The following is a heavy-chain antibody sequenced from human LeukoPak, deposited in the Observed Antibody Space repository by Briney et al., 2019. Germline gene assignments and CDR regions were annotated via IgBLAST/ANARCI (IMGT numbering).Heavy chain of an antibody. CDR3: ARGLLEWLPGIIKYYYYGMDV. V-gene: IGHV4-4*02. Sequence: SETLSLTCAVSGGSIISNDWWSWVRQPPGKGLEWIGEIYRSGTTDYNPSLKSRATISVDKSKNQFSLRLSSVTAADTAVYYCARGLLEWLPGIIKYYYYGMDVWGQGTTVTVSS. CDR2: IYRSGTT. CDR1: GGSIISNDW. D-gene: IGHD3-3*01. J-gene: IGHJ6*02.